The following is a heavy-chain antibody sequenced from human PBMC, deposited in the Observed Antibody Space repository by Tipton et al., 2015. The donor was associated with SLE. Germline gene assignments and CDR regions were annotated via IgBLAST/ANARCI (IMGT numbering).Heavy chain of an antibody. CDR2: FYFSGSS. CDR1: GGSISSGGYY. J-gene: IGHJ3*01. D-gene: IGHD3-10*01. Sequence: LRLSCTVSGGSISSGGYYWSWIRQSPGKGLEWIGFFYFSGSSQYNPSLKSRVAISADTSNNQFSLELRSVTAADTAVYYCARHLGVIVAFEVWGQGTVLTVSS. V-gene: IGHV4-61*08. CDR3: ARHLGVIVAFEV.